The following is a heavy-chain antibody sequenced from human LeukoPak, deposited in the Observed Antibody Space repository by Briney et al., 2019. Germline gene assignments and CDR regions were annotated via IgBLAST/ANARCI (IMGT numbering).Heavy chain of an antibody. V-gene: IGHV4-59*01. J-gene: IGHJ6*02. CDR3: AREDPQTRVPEGLDV. CDR2: IYFTGTT. CDR1: GGSIGSYY. Sequence: PSETLSLTCAVSGGSIGSYYWSWVRQPPGRAMGWIGYIYFTGTTNYNPSLKSRVTISVDTSRNQFSLSLTSVAAADTAVYYCAREDPQTRVPEGLDVWGQGTTVTVSS. D-gene: IGHD4/OR15-4a*01.